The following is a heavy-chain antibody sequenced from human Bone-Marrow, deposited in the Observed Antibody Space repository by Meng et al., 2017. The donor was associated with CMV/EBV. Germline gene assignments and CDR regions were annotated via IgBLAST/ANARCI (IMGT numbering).Heavy chain of an antibody. CDR3: ARDQDF. Sequence: GGSLRLSCAASGFLFTDYWMHWVRQAPGKGLVWVSRISGNGRTTNYADSVKGRFLISRDNTKNTVYLQMNSLSAEDTALYWCARDQDFRGQGTLVNVTS. CDR1: GFLFTDYW. CDR2: ISGNGRTT. V-gene: IGHV3-74*01. J-gene: IGHJ4*02.